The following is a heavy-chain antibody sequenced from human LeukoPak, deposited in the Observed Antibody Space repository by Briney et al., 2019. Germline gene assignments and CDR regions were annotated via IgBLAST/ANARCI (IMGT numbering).Heavy chain of an antibody. CDR2: INPNSGGT. CDR1: GYTFTGYY. D-gene: IGHD6-6*01. V-gene: IGHV1-2*06. CDR3: ARVRSGSSPSSGRTFDY. Sequence: ASVKVSCKASGYTFTGYYVHWVRQAPGQGLEWMGRINPNSGGTNYAQKFQGRVTMTRDTSISTAYMELSRLRSDDTAVYYCARVRSGSSPSSGRTFDYWGQGTLVTVSS. J-gene: IGHJ4*02.